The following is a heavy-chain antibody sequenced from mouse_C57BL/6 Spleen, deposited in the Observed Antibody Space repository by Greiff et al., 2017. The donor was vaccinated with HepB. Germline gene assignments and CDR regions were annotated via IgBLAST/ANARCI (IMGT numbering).Heavy chain of an antibody. CDR1: GYTFTSYW. CDR2: IDPSDSET. Sequence: QVQLQQPGAELVRPGSSVKLSCKASGYTFTSYWMHWVKQRPIQGLEWIGNIDPSDSETHYNQKFKDKATLTVDKSSSTAYMQLSSLTSEDSAVYYCARWDYGSSYVGYFDYWGQGTTLTVSS. CDR3: ARWDYGSSYVGYFDY. D-gene: IGHD1-1*01. J-gene: IGHJ2*01. V-gene: IGHV1-52*01.